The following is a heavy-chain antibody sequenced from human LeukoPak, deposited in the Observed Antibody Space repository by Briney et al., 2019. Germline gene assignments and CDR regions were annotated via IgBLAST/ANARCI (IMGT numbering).Heavy chain of an antibody. CDR2: MNPNSGDT. D-gene: IGHD2-2*01. CDR1: VYTFTNFY. Sequence: GASVKVSCKASVYTFTNFYIHWVRQAPGQGLEWMGWMNPNSGDTSYAREFQDWVTMTRDTSLSTAYMELSRLRSDDTAVYFCARRPINCIITNCYVDYWGQGTLVTVSS. J-gene: IGHJ4*02. CDR3: ARRPINCIITNCYVDY. V-gene: IGHV1-2*04.